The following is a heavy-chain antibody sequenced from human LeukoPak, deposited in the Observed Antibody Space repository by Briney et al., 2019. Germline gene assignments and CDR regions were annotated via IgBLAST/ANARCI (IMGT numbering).Heavy chain of an antibody. CDR2: IRSKANSYAT. V-gene: IGHV3-73*01. CDR1: GFTFSGSA. CDR3: TSLGYCSSTSCLDY. D-gene: IGHD2-2*01. J-gene: IGHJ4*02. Sequence: GGSLRLPCAASGFTFSGSAMHWVRQASGKGLEWVGRIRSKANSYATACAASVKGRFTISRDDSKNTAYLQMNSLKTEDTAVYYCTSLGYCSSTSCLDYWGQGTLVTVSS.